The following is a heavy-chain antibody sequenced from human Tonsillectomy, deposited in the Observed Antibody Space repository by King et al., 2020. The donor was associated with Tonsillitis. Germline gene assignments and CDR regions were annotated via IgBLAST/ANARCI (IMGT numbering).Heavy chain of an antibody. Sequence: VQLQESGPGLVKPSETLSLTCRGSGGSISDYYWSWIRQPPGKGLEWIGDIYYSGSTNYNPSFTSRVNISVDMSKNQFSLRLNSVTAADTAVYYCARDPAVADTWGWFDTWGQGTLVTVSS. CDR1: GGSISDYY. J-gene: IGHJ5*02. CDR3: ARDPAVADTWGWFDT. CDR2: IYYSGST. V-gene: IGHV4-59*01. D-gene: IGHD6-19*01.